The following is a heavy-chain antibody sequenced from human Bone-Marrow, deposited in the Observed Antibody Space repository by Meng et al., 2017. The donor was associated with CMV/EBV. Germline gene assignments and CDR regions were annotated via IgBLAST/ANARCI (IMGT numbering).Heavy chain of an antibody. J-gene: IGHJ4*02. CDR3: ASPPIYAGGYYFDS. CDR2: IYHTGST. V-gene: IGHV4-39*01. CDR1: GASVSSNNYY. Sequence: SETLSLTCTVSGASVSSNNYYWGWIRQPPGKGLEWIGSIYHTGSTYYTPSLKSRVTISVDTSKNQFSLKLSSVTAADTAVYYCASPPIYAGGYYFDSWGQGTLVTVSS. D-gene: IGHD2/OR15-2a*01.